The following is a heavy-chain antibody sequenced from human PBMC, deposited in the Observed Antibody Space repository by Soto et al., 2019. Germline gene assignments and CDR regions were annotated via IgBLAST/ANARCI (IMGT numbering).Heavy chain of an antibody. D-gene: IGHD3-3*02. Sequence: ASVKVSCKASGYSVFSYYIHWVRQAPGQGLEWMGRFLASGGNTDYAQRFRGRVSMTRDTSSTNTVSLELTSLTSDDTAVYYCARGGATIFGVIDSWGQGTRVTVSS. J-gene: IGHJ4*02. V-gene: IGHV1-46*01. CDR1: GYSVFSYY. CDR3: ARGGATIFGVIDS. CDR2: FLASGGNT.